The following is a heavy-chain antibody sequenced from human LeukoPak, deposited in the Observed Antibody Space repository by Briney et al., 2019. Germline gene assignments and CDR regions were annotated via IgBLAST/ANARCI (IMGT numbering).Heavy chain of an antibody. V-gene: IGHV1-69*13. Sequence: VASVKVSCKASGGTFSSYAISWVRQAPGQGLGWMGGIIPIFGTANYAQKFQGRVTITADESTSTAYMELSSLRSEDTAVYFCAGIPVFGVVLHQEPVWGKGTTVTVSS. J-gene: IGHJ6*04. CDR2: IIPIFGTA. CDR3: AGIPVFGVVLHQEPV. D-gene: IGHD3-3*01. CDR1: GGTFSSYA.